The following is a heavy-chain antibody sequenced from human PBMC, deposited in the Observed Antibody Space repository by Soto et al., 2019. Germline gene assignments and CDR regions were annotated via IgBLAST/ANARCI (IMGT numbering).Heavy chain of an antibody. CDR1: GFTFSRYW. V-gene: IGHV3-7*01. J-gene: IGHJ6*03. CDR3: ARESETTTVTGYYYYYMDV. D-gene: IGHD4-17*01. Sequence: PGGSLRLSCAASGFTFSRYWMHWVRQAPGKGLVWVSSIRQDGSETHYADSVKGRFTISRDNAKNTLYLQMNSMRAEDTAVYYCARESETTTVTGYYYYYMDVWGKGTTVTVSS. CDR2: IRQDGSET.